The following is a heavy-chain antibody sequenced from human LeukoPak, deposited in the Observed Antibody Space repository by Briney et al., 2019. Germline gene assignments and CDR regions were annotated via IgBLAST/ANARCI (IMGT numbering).Heavy chain of an antibody. J-gene: IGHJ4*02. Sequence: GESLKISCKGSGYSFTTYWIGWVRQMPGKGLDWMGIIYPGDSDTRYSPSFRCQVTISADKSINTDYLQWSGLKASDTAMYYCARRGYSYSDFDFWGQGTLVTVSS. CDR3: ARRGYSYSDFDF. D-gene: IGHD5-18*01. V-gene: IGHV5-51*01. CDR1: GYSFTTYW. CDR2: IYPGDSDT.